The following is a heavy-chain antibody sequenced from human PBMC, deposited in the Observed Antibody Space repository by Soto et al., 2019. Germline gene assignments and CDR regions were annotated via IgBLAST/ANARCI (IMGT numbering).Heavy chain of an antibody. CDR3: ARAGSPFDSDSSGYWGFDH. CDR1: GFAGSNNY. Sequence: GGSLRLSCVASGFAGSNNYMNWVRQAPGKGLEWVSVVYSGGTTYYADSVRGRFTVSRDDSKNTLFLQMSSLRAEDTAVYYCARAGSPFDSDSSGYWGFDHWGQGTLVTVSS. J-gene: IGHJ4*02. D-gene: IGHD3-22*01. CDR2: VYSGGTT. V-gene: IGHV3-53*01.